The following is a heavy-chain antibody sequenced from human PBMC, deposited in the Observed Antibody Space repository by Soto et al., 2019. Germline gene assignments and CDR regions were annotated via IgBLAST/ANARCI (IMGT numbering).Heavy chain of an antibody. CDR3: AATYYDFWSGYSRGGSFDY. V-gene: IGHV3-23*01. D-gene: IGHD3-3*01. CDR1: GFTFSDFA. J-gene: IGHJ4*02. CDR2: ISGSGSST. Sequence: VGSLRLSCAATGFTFSDFAVSWVLQAPGKGLEWVSAISGSGSSTFYADSVKGRFTISRDNSKNTLYLQMNGLRAEDTAIYYCAATYYDFWSGYSRGGSFDYWGQGTLVTVSS.